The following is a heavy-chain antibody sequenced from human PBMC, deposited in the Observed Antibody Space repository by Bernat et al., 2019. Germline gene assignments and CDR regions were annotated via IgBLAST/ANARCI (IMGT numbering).Heavy chain of an antibody. CDR2: IDDTGST. J-gene: IGHJ6*02. D-gene: IGHD3-3*01. CDR1: GGSISSSY. Sequence: QVQLQESGPGLVQPSETLSLTCTVSGGSISSSYWNWIRQPPGKGLEWIGYIDDTGSTNYNPSLKSRVTISLETSKNQFALKLTYVTAAETALYYCARGGPYNDFWSGYEGRYYHYAMDVWGQGTTVTVSS. CDR3: ARGGPYNDFWSGYEGRYYHYAMDV. V-gene: IGHV4-59*01.